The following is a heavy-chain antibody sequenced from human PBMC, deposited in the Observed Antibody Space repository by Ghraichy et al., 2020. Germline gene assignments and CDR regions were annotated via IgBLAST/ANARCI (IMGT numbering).Heavy chain of an antibody. CDR2: ISGSGGST. CDR3: AKADYGDYFDY. CDR1: GFTFSSYA. J-gene: IGHJ4*02. V-gene: IGHV3-23*01. Sequence: GESLNISCAASGFTFSSYAMSWVRQAPGKGLEWVSAISGSGGSTYYADSVKGRFTISRDNSKNTLYLQMNSLRAEDTAVYYCAKADYGDYFDYWGQGTLVTVSS. D-gene: IGHD4-17*01.